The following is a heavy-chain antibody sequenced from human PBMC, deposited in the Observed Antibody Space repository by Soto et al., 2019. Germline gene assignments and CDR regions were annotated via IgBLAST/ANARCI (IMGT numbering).Heavy chain of an antibody. CDR3: ARDPNYDFLTGYSSTDY. J-gene: IGHJ4*02. Sequence: QVQLVESGGGVVQPGRSLRLSCAASGFNVNQYGMHWVRQAPGKGLEWVAVIAYDGSNKFYADSVKGRFTISSDNSKNTLSLQMNSLRPDDTAVYYCARDPNYDFLTGYSSTDYWGQGTLVTVSS. CDR2: IAYDGSNK. D-gene: IGHD3-9*01. CDR1: GFNVNQYG. V-gene: IGHV3-30*03.